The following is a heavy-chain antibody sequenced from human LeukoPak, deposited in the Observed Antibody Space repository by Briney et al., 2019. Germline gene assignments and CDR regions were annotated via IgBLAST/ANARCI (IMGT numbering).Heavy chain of an antibody. CDR3: AREGGNYALYNWFDP. Sequence: GASVKVSCKASGYTFTGYYMHWVRQAPGQGLEWMGWINPNSGGTNYAQKFQGRVTMTRDTSISTAYMELSRLRSDDTAVYYCAREGGNYALYNWFDPWGQGTLVTVSS. CDR2: INPNSGGT. J-gene: IGHJ5*02. V-gene: IGHV1-2*02. D-gene: IGHD4-11*01. CDR1: GYTFTGYY.